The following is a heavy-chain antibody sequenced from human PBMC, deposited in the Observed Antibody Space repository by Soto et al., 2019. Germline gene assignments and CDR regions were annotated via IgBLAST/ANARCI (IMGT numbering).Heavy chain of an antibody. CDR3: ARDHRIAAAGRLGRDYYYYYYMDV. V-gene: IGHV4-34*01. J-gene: IGHJ6*03. Sequence: PSETLSLTCAVYGGTFSGYYWSWIRQTPGKGLEWIGEINHSGSTNYNPSLNSRVTISVDTSKNQFSLKLSSVTAADTAVYYCARDHRIAAAGRLGRDYYYYYYMDVWGKGTTVTVSS. CDR1: GGTFSGYY. CDR2: INHSGST. D-gene: IGHD6-13*01.